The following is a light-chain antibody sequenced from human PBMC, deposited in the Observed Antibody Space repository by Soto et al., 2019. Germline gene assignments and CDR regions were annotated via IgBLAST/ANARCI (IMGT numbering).Light chain of an antibody. J-gene: IGKJ1*01. CDR1: QSITTW. Sequence: DIELTQSPSTVSAYVGDSVTITCRASQSITTWLAWYQQRPGKAPKLLIYDVSSLQSGVPSRFSGSGCGTEFPLTISSLQPDDFATYYCHQYNSYSFGQGTKVDIK. CDR2: DVS. V-gene: IGKV1-5*01. CDR3: HQYNSYS.